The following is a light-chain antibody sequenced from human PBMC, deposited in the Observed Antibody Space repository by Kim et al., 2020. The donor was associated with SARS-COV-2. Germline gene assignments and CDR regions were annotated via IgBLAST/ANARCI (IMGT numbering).Light chain of an antibody. CDR3: QQTYS. V-gene: IGKV1-39*01. J-gene: IGKJ5*01. CDR1: QTTHNY. Sequence: SFLSASVGDTVTITCRTSQTTHNYLNWYQQQPGKAPRLLIYAASGLHSGVSSRFSGSGSGADFTLTISSLQPEDSATYYRQQTYSIGQGTRLEIK. CDR2: AAS.